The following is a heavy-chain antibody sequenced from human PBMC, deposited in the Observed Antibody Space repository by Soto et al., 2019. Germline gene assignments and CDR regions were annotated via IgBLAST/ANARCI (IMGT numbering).Heavy chain of an antibody. V-gene: IGHV3-7*04. CDR3: ARGLDIVVVPAAPTHFDY. CDR1: GFPFGDSW. Sequence: GGSLRLSCVASGFPFGDSWMSWVRQAPGKGLEWVSNIKHDGSYIYYADSVKGRFTISRDNAKNSLYLQMNSLRAEDTAVYYWARGLDIVVVPAAPTHFDYWGQGTLVTV. J-gene: IGHJ4*02. CDR2: IKHDGSYI. D-gene: IGHD2-2*03.